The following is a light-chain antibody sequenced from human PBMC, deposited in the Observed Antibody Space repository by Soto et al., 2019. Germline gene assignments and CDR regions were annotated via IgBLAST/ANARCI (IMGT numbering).Light chain of an antibody. CDR3: QQSYSSPPT. Sequence: DIQMTQSPSSLSASVEDRVIITCQASQSISNHLNWYQQKPGKAPKLLIFAASSLQSGVPSRFSGSRSGPDCTLTISSLQPEDVATYYCQQSYSSPPTFGQGTKVDIK. V-gene: IGKV1-39*01. J-gene: IGKJ1*01. CDR2: AAS. CDR1: QSISNH.